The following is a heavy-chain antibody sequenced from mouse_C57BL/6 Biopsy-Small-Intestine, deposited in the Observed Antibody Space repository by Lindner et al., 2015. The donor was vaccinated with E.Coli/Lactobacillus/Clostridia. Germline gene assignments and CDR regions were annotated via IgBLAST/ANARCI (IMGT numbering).Heavy chain of an antibody. V-gene: IGHV1-42*01. Sequence: VQLQESGPELVKPGASVKISCKASGYSFTGYYMNWVKQSPEKSLEWIGEINPSTGATSYNQKFKGKATLTVDKSSSTAYMQLRSLTSEDSAVYYCARSYYDNLDYWGQGTTLTVSS. CDR2: INPSTGAT. CDR3: ARSYYDNLDY. CDR1: GYSFTGYY. J-gene: IGHJ2*01. D-gene: IGHD2-10*01.